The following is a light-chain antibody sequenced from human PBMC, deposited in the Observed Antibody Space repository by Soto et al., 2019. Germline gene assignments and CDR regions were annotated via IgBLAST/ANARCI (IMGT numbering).Light chain of an antibody. CDR1: SSDVGGYNY. CDR3: CSYAGSYTYV. V-gene: IGLV2-11*01. Sequence: QSVLTQPRSVSGSPGQSVTISCTGTSSDVGGYNYVSWYQQHSGKAPKLMIYDVSKRPSGAPDRFSGSKSGNTASLTISGLQAEDEADYYCCSYAGSYTYVFGTGTKVTVL. CDR2: DVS. J-gene: IGLJ1*01.